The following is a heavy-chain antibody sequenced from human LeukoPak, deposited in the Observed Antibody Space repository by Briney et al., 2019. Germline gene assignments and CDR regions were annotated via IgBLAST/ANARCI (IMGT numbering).Heavy chain of an antibody. J-gene: IGHJ4*02. CDR3: ARVSDISVAAYFDY. V-gene: IGHV3-21*04. Sequence: GGSLRLSCAASGFTFSSYSMNWVRQAPGKGLEWVSSISSSSSYIYYADSVKGRFTISRDNAKNSLYLQMNSLRAEDTALYYCARVSDISVAAYFDYWGQGTRVTVSS. CDR2: ISSSSSYI. CDR1: GFTFSSYS. D-gene: IGHD6-19*01.